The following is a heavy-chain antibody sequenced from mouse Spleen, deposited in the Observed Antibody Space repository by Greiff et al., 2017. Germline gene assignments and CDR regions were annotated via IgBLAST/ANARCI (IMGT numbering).Heavy chain of an antibody. D-gene: IGHD1-1*02. CDR2: ISYSGST. V-gene: IGHV3-1*01. Sequence: EVQRVESGPGMVKPSQSLSLTCTVTGYSITSGYDWHWIRHFPGNKLEWMGYISYSGSTNYNPSLKSRISITHDTSKNHFFLKLNSVTTEDTATYYCAREDGAWFAYWGQGTLVTVSA. J-gene: IGHJ3*01. CDR1: GYSITSGYD. CDR3: AREDGAWFAY.